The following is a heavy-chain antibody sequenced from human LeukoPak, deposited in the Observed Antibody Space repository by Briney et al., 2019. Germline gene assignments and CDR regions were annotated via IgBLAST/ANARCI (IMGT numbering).Heavy chain of an antibody. CDR1: GFSLSNSGVG. Sequence: SGPTLVKPTQTLTLTCTFSGFSLSNSGVGVGWIRQPPGKALEWLALIFWNDDKWYSPSLKNRLTITKDTSKNQVVLTMTDMDPVDTATYYCAHRPSYDYDTSGYYLRHPCDYWGQGTLVSVSS. CDR2: IFWNDDK. J-gene: IGHJ4*02. V-gene: IGHV2-5*01. CDR3: AHRPSYDYDTSGYYLRHPCDY. D-gene: IGHD3-22*01.